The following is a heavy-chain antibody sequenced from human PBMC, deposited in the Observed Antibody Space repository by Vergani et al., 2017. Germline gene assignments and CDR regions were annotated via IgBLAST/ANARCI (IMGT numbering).Heavy chain of an antibody. Sequence: EVQLEESGGGVVLPGRSVRLSCVASGFTSAGYAMQWVREAPGKGLEGVSGISWNSNSIGYADSVKGRFTISRDNAKNCLYLQMNSLRAEDTALYYCAKDLGTSSGGGWFDPWGQGTLVTVSS. CDR2: ISWNSNSI. D-gene: IGHD6-6*01. CDR3: AKDLGTSSGGGWFDP. V-gene: IGHV3-9*02. J-gene: IGHJ5*02. CDR1: GFTSAGYA.